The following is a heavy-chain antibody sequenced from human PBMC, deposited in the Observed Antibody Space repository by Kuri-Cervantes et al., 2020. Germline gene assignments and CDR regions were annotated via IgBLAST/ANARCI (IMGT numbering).Heavy chain of an antibody. J-gene: IGHJ4*02. Sequence: SETLSLTCSVSGGSINNSSFYWGWIRQSPGKGLEWVGSVYNSGGTFYNPPLKSRVTMPVDTSKNQFSLKLNSVTAADTAVYYCARGLGYSYGPDSWGQGTLVTVSS. CDR1: GGSINNSSFY. CDR2: VYNSGGT. CDR3: ARGLGYSYGPDS. D-gene: IGHD5-18*01. V-gene: IGHV4-39*07.